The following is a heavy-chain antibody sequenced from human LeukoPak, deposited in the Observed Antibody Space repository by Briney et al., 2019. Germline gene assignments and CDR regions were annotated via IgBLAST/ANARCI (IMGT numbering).Heavy chain of an antibody. CDR1: GFTVSSNY. Sequence: GGSLRLSCAASGFTVSSNYMSWVRQAPGKGLEWVSVIYSGGSTYCADSVKGRFTISRDNSKNTLYLQMNSLRAEDTAVYYCASDYDSSGYYAYWGQGTLVTVSS. CDR2: IYSGGST. J-gene: IGHJ4*02. CDR3: ASDYDSSGYYAY. V-gene: IGHV3-53*01. D-gene: IGHD3-22*01.